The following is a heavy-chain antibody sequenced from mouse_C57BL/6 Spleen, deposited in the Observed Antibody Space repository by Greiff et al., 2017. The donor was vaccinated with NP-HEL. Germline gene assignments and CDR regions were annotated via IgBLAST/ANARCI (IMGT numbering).Heavy chain of an antibody. V-gene: IGHV14-4*01. CDR1: GFNIKDDY. J-gene: IGHJ2*01. CDR3: TTGGYDYGY. Sequence: EVQLVESGAELVRPGASVKLSCTASGFNIKDDYMHWVKQRPEQGLEWIGWIDPENGDTEYASKFQGKATITADTSSNTAYLQLSSLTSEDTAVYYCTTGGYDYGYWGQGTTLTVSS. D-gene: IGHD2-4*01. CDR2: IDPENGDT.